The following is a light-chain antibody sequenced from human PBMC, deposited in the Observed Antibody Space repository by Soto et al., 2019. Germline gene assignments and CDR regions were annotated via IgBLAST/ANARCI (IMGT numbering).Light chain of an antibody. V-gene: IGLV2-14*01. CDR1: SSDVGDYDY. CDR2: EVS. Sequence: QSALTQPASVSGSPGQSITISCTGTSSDVGDYDYVSWYQQHAGKAPKMMIYEVSNRPSGVSNRFSGSKSGNTASLTISGLQAEDEADYYCSSYRSSYTLLFGGGTKLTVL. J-gene: IGLJ2*01. CDR3: SSYRSSYTLL.